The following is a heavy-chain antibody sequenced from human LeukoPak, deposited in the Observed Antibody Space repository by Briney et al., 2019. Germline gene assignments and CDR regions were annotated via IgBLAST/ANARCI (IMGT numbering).Heavy chain of an antibody. CDR1: GFTFSSYA. CDR2: ISGSGGST. Sequence: PGGSLRLSCAASGFTFSSYAMSWARQAPGKGLEWVPAISGSGGSTYYADSVKGRFTISRDNSKNTLYLQMNSLRAEDTAVYYCAKGPGFRLDYWGQGTLVTVSS. J-gene: IGHJ4*02. V-gene: IGHV3-23*01. CDR3: AKGPGFRLDY. D-gene: IGHD3-9*01.